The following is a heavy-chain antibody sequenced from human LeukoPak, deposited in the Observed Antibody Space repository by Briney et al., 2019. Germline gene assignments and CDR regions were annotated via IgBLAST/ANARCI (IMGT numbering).Heavy chain of an antibody. J-gene: IGHJ5*02. CDR1: GSTFTSYG. D-gene: IGHD6-25*01. Sequence: GASVKSSCKASGSTFTSYGTSWVRQAPGQGLEWMGWISAYNGNTSYAQKLQGRVTMTTDTSTSTAYMELRSLRSDDTAVYYCAREIGFPPHNWFDPWGQGTLVTVSS. V-gene: IGHV1-18*01. CDR2: ISAYNGNT. CDR3: AREIGFPPHNWFDP.